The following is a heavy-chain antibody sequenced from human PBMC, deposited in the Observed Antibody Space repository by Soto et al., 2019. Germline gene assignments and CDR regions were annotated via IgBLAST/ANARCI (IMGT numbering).Heavy chain of an antibody. V-gene: IGHV3-11*01. CDR1: GFTFSDYY. D-gene: IGHD4-17*01. Sequence: QVQLVESGGGLVKPGGSLRLSCAASGFTFSDYYMSWIRQAPGKGLEWVSYISSSGSTIYYADSVKGRFTISRDNAKNSLYLQMNSLRADDTAVYYCARVRDTTTVNYYYYYYMDVWGKGTTVTVSS. CDR2: ISSSGSTI. CDR3: ARVRDTTTVNYYYYYYMDV. J-gene: IGHJ6*03.